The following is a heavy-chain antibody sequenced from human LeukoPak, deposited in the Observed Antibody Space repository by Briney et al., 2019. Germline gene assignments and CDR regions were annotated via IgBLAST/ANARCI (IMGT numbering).Heavy chain of an antibody. D-gene: IGHD6-6*01. CDR1: GFTFSSYG. J-gene: IGHJ4*02. V-gene: IGHV3-30*18. Sequence: GGSLRLSCAASGFTFSSYGMHWVRQAPGKGLEWVAVISYDGSNKYYADSVKGRFTISRDNSKNTLYLQMNSLRAEDTAVYYCAKSTIRSSSPFDYWGQGTLVTVSS. CDR2: ISYDGSNK. CDR3: AKSTIRSSSPFDY.